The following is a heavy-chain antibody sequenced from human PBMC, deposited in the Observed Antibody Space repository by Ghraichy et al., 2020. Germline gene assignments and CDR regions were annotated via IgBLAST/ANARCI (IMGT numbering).Heavy chain of an antibody. V-gene: IGHV4-39*01. CDR3: ARHIHDFWSGYQAYKRDYYYYYYMDV. J-gene: IGHJ6*03. CDR1: GGSISSSSYY. D-gene: IGHD3-3*01. Sequence: SETLSLTCTVSGGSISSSSYYWGWIRQPPGKGLEWIGSIYYSGSTYYNPSLKSRVTISVDTSKNQFSLKLSSVTAADTAVYYCARHIHDFWSGYQAYKRDYYYYYYMDVWGKGTTVTVSS. CDR2: IYYSGST.